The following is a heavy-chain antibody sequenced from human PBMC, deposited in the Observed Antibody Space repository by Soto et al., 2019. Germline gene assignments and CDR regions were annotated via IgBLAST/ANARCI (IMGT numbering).Heavy chain of an antibody. CDR1: GGTFSSYA. CDR2: IIPIFGTA. D-gene: IGHD1-1*01. V-gene: IGHV1-69*12. Sequence: QVQLVQSGAEVKKPGSSVKVSCKASGGTFSSYAISWVRQAPGQGLEWMGGIIPIFGTANYAQKFQGRVTITADESTSTAYMELSSLRSEDTAVYYWASVSGPAGTTLNWYFDLWGRGTLVTVSS. CDR3: ASVSGPAGTTLNWYFDL. J-gene: IGHJ2*01.